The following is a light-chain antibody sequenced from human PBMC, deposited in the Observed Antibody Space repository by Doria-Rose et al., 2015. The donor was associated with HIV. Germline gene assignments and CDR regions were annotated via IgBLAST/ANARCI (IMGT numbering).Light chain of an antibody. CDR2: DVS. Sequence: EIVMTQSPGILSLSPGESATLSCRASQSFSSTYLAWYQHTPGQAPSLLIYDVSTSATGIPDRCSASASGTDFTLTINRLEPEDFALYYCHQYGTSWTFGQGTKVE. CDR3: HQYGTSWT. CDR1: QSFSSTY. V-gene: IGKV3-20*01. J-gene: IGKJ1*01.